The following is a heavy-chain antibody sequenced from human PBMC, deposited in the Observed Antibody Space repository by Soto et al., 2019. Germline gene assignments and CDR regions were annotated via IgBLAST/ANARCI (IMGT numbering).Heavy chain of an antibody. CDR2: ISSRGDTI. V-gene: IGHV3-48*03. CDR1: GFTFSSHE. CDR3: GRDEVRNGVGV. Sequence: GGSLRLSCAASGFTFSSHEMNWVRQAPGKGLEWVAFISSRGDTIYYGDSVKGRFTISRDNAKNSVYLQMNSLRADDTALYYCGRDEVRNGVGVWGQGTTVTVSS. J-gene: IGHJ6*02.